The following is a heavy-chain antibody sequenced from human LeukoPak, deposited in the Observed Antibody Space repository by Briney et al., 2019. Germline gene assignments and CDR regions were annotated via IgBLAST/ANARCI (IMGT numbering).Heavy chain of an antibody. Sequence: GGSLRLSCAASGFTFSSYWMHWVRQAPGKGLVWVSRIKSDGSDTGYADFVKGRVTIFRDNAKNTLYLQMNGLRVDDTAVYYCARDSFAPSWGQGTLVTVSS. D-gene: IGHD2/OR15-2a*01. J-gene: IGHJ4*02. V-gene: IGHV3-74*01. CDR3: ARDSFAPS. CDR2: IKSDGSDT. CDR1: GFTFSSYW.